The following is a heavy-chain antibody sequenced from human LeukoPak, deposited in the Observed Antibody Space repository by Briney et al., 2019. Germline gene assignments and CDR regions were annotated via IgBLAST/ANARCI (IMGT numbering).Heavy chain of an antibody. CDR2: IYSSGST. J-gene: IGHJ4*02. CDR1: GFNVSNNY. D-gene: IGHD4-23*01. Sequence: PGGSLRLSCAASGFNVSNNYMTWVRLAPGKGLEWVSLIYSSGSTYYADSVKGRFTISRDNSKNTLYLQVNSLRAEDTAVYYCARRGDGGRSFDYWGQGTLVTVSS. CDR3: ARRGDGGRSFDY. V-gene: IGHV3-53*01.